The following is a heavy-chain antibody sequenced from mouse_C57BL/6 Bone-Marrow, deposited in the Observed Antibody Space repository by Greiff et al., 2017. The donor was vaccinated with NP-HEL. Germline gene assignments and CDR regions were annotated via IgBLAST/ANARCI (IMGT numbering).Heavy chain of an antibody. CDR3: TTTCYSNYETWFAY. J-gene: IGHJ3*01. D-gene: IGHD2-5*01. CDR1: GFNIKDDY. Sequence: VQLKESGAELVRPGASVKLSCTASGFNIKDDYMHWVKQRPEQGLEWIGWIDPENGDTEYASKFQGKATITADTSSNTAYLQLSSLTSEDTAVYYCTTTCYSNYETWFAYWGQGTLVTVSA. CDR2: IDPENGDT. V-gene: IGHV14-4*01.